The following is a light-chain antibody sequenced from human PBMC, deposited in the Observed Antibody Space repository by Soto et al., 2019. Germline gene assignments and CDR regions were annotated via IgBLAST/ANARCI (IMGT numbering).Light chain of an antibody. CDR2: DVS. CDR3: CSFTSSSTPGYV. CDR1: ISDVGGYNS. J-gene: IGLJ1*01. Sequence: SVVAQPASVSGSPGQSIALSCAGTISDVGGYNSVSWYQQHPGKAPKLMIYDVSNRPSGVSNRFSGSKSVNTASLTISGLQAEDEADYYCCSFTSSSTPGYVFGTGTKVTVL. V-gene: IGLV2-14*03.